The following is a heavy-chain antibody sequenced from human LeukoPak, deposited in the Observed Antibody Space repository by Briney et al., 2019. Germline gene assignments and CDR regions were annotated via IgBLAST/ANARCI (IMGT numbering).Heavy chain of an antibody. CDR2: IYSGGST. CDR3: ATSGVGATNFDY. Sequence: PGGSLRLSCAASGFTVSSNYMSWVRQAPGKGLEWVSVIYSGGSTYYADSVKGRFTISRDSSENTLYLQMNSLRAEDTAVYYCATSGVGATNFDYWGQGTLVTVSS. V-gene: IGHV3-53*01. D-gene: IGHD1-26*01. J-gene: IGHJ4*02. CDR1: GFTVSSNY.